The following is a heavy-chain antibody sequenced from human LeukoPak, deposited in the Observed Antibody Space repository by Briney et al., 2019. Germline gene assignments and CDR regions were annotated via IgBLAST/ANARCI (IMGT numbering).Heavy chain of an antibody. D-gene: IGHD6-6*01. CDR1: GFTFSSYA. J-gene: IGHJ5*02. Sequence: GGSLRLSCAASGFTFSSYAMHWVRQAPGKGLEWVAVISYDGSNKYYADSVKGRFTISRDNSKNTLYLQMNSLRAEDTAVYYCASGYSSSSGGSNWFDPWGQGTLVTVSS. CDR3: ASGYSSSSGGSNWFDP. CDR2: ISYDGSNK. V-gene: IGHV3-30-3*01.